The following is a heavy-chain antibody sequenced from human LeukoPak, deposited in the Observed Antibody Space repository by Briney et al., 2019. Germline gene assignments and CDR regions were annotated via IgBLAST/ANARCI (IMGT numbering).Heavy chain of an antibody. J-gene: IGHJ4*02. D-gene: IGHD5-18*01. CDR3: AKADTTLDPFDH. CDR2: ISWDAGRT. V-gene: IGHV3-43*01. Sequence: GGSLRLSCAASGFTFDDYTMHWVRQAPGKGLERVSLISWDAGRTYYADSVKGRFTISGDNSKNSLYLQMNSLRTEDTALYYCAKADTTLDPFDHWGQGTLVTVSS. CDR1: GFTFDDYT.